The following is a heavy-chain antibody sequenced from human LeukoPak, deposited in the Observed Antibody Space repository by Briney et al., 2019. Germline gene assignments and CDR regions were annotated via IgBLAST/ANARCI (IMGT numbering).Heavy chain of an antibody. Sequence: GGSLRLSCAASGFTFSSYSMNWVRQAPGKGLEWVSYISSSSSTIYYADSVKGRFTISRDNAKNSLYLQMNSLRAEDTAVYYCAKDPVVGAVPVHFQHWGQGTLVTVSS. CDR2: ISSSSSTI. CDR1: GFTFSSYS. J-gene: IGHJ1*01. D-gene: IGHD1-26*01. CDR3: AKDPVVGAVPVHFQH. V-gene: IGHV3-48*04.